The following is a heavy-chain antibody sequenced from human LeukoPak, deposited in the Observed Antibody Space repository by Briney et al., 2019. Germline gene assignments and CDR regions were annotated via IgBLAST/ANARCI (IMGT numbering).Heavy chain of an antibody. CDR1: GGSISSYY. Sequence: SETLSLTCTVSGGSISSYYWSWIRQPPGKGLEWIGYIYYSGSTNYNPSLKSRVTISVDTSKNQFSLKLSSVTAADTAVYYCARECCGSGGYSALDIWGQGTMVTVSS. CDR3: ARECCGSGGYSALDI. CDR2: IYYSGST. D-gene: IGHD3-10*01. V-gene: IGHV4-59*01. J-gene: IGHJ3*02.